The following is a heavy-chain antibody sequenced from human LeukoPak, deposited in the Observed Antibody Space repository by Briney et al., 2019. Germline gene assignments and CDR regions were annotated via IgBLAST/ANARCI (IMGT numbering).Heavy chain of an antibody. CDR3: ARSGEGYCSSTSCYAPFDY. J-gene: IGHJ4*02. CDR1: GYSFISHW. Sequence: GESLKISCKGSGYSFISHWIGWVRQVPGKGLEWMGIIYPGDSDTRYSPAFEGQVTMSADKSISTAYLQWSSLKASDTAMYYCARSGEGYCSSTSCYAPFDYWGQGTLVTVSS. CDR2: IYPGDSDT. V-gene: IGHV5-51*01. D-gene: IGHD2-2*01.